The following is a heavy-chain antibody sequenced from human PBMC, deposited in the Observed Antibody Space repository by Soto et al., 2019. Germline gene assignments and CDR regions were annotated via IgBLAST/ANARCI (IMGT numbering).Heavy chain of an antibody. D-gene: IGHD3-22*01. J-gene: IGHJ4*02. V-gene: IGHV3-30*04. Sequence: GGSLRLSCAASGFTSSSYAMHWVRQAPGKGLEWVAVISYDGSNKYYADSVKGRFTISRDNSKNTLYLQMNSLRAEDTAVYYCARGVGHYDSSGSFDYWGQGTLVTVSS. CDR3: ARGVGHYDSSGSFDY. CDR2: ISYDGSNK. CDR1: GFTSSSYA.